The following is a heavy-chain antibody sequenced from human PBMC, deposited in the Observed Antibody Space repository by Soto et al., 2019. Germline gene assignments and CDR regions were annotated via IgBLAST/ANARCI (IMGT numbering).Heavy chain of an antibody. V-gene: IGHV1-2*02. CDR3: ARAHPIVVVPAAIYYYYGMDV. J-gene: IGHJ6*02. Sequence: DAGRVSCKASGYTFTGYYMHWVRQAPGQGLEWMGWINPNSGGTNYAQKFQGRVTMTRDTSISTAYMELSRLRSDDTAVYYCARAHPIVVVPAAIYYYYGMDVWGQGTTVTVSS. CDR2: INPNSGGT. D-gene: IGHD2-2*01. CDR1: GYTFTGYY.